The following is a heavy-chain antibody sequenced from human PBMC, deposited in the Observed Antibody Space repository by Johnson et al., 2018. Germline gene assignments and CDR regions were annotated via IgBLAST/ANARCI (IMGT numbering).Heavy chain of an antibody. V-gene: IGHV1-69*01. J-gene: IGHJ3*01. Sequence: GQGLEWMGGIIPMFGTANYTQKFQGRLTITADESTSTAYMGLSSLTSEDTAMYFCAGGLMLLTAAFDLWGQGTVVTVSS. D-gene: IGHD2-21*02. CDR3: AGGLMLLTAAFDL. CDR2: IIPMFGTA.